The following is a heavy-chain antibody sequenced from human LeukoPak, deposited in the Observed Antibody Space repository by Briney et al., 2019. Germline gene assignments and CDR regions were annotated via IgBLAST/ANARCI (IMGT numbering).Heavy chain of an antibody. CDR2: IIPIFGTA. Sequence: GASVKVSCKASGGTFSSYAISWVRQAPGQGLEWMGGIIPIFGTANYAQKFQGRVTITADESTSTAYMELSSLRSEDTAVYYCASEPVAYFGTYGMDVWGQGTTVTVSS. V-gene: IGHV1-69*13. D-gene: IGHD2-21*01. CDR3: ASEPVAYFGTYGMDV. CDR1: GGTFSSYA. J-gene: IGHJ6*02.